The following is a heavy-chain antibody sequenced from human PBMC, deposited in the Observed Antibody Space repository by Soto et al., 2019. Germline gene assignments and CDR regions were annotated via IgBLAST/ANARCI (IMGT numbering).Heavy chain of an antibody. D-gene: IGHD3-3*01. CDR1: GCTFSIYA. J-gene: IGHJ4*02. V-gene: IGHV1-69*13. Sequence: GASVKVSCKASGCTFSIYAISWVRQAPGQGLEWMGGIIPIFGTANYAQKFQGRVTITADESTSTAYMELSSLRSEDTAVYYCAIWSGYRWLFDYWGQGTLVTVSS. CDR2: IIPIFGTA. CDR3: AIWSGYRWLFDY.